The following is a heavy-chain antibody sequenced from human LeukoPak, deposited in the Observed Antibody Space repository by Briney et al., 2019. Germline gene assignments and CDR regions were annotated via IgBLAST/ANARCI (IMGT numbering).Heavy chain of an antibody. J-gene: IGHJ4*02. CDR2: IGSSSSYI. Sequence: PGGSLRLSCAASGFTFSSYSMNRVRQAPGKGLEWVSSIGSSSSYIYYADSVKGRFTISRDNAKNSLYLQMNSLRAEDTAVYYCARDRGYSGSYYFDYWGQGTLVTVSS. CDR3: ARDRGYSGSYYFDY. V-gene: IGHV3-21*01. D-gene: IGHD1-26*01. CDR1: GFTFSSYS.